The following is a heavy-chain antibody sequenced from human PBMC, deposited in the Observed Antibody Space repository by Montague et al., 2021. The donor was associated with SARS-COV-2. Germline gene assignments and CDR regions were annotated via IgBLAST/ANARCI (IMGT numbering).Heavy chain of an antibody. V-gene: IGHV2-5*02. CDR3: AHSPPGVRYGELLV. J-gene: IGHJ4*02. Sequence: PALVKPTQTPTLTCTFSGFSLSTSGVGVGWIRQPPGKALEWLALFYWDDDKRYSPSLKSWLTITKDTSKNQVVLTMTKMNPVETATYYSAHSPPGVRYGELLVWGQGTLVTVSS. D-gene: IGHD3-10*01. CDR1: GFSLSTSGVG. CDR2: FYWDDDK.